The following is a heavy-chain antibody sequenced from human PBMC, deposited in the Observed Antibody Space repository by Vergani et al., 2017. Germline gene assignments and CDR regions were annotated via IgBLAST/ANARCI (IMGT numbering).Heavy chain of an antibody. CDR1: GYTFTGYY. CDR2: INPNSGGT. V-gene: IGHV1-2*02. Sequence: QVQLVQSGAEVKKPGASVKVSCKASGYTFTGYYMHWVRQAPGQGLEWMGWINPNSGGTNYAQKFQGRVTMTTDTSTSTAYMELRSLRSDDTAVYYCARDGYDFWSGYLTAFDYWGQGTLVTVSS. J-gene: IGHJ4*02. CDR3: ARDGYDFWSGYLTAFDY. D-gene: IGHD3-3*01.